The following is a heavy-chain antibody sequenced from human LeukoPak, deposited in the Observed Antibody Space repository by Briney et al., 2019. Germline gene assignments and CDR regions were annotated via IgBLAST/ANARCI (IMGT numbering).Heavy chain of an antibody. D-gene: IGHD3-10*01. CDR1: GFTFSSYW. CDR3: ARDHYGSGSWFDP. Sequence: GSLRLSCAASGFTFSSYWMHWVRQAPGKGLLWVSRINSDGSSTSYTDSVKGRFTISRDNAKNTLYLQMNSLRAEDTAVYYCARDHYGSGSWFDPWGQGTLVTVSS. J-gene: IGHJ5*02. V-gene: IGHV3-74*01. CDR2: INSDGSST.